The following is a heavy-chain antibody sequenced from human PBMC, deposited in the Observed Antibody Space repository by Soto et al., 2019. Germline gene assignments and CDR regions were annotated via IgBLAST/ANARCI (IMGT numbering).Heavy chain of an antibody. CDR1: GFTFSSYG. Sequence: QVQLVESGGGVVQPGRSLRLSCAASGFTFSSYGMHWVRQAPGKGLEWVAVIWYDGSNKYYADSVKGRFTISRDNSKNTLYLQMNSLRAEDTAVYYCARGRWDTAMVTMRGYVAYYFDYWGQGTLVTVSS. D-gene: IGHD5-18*01. V-gene: IGHV3-33*01. J-gene: IGHJ4*02. CDR2: IWYDGSNK. CDR3: ARGRWDTAMVTMRGYVAYYFDY.